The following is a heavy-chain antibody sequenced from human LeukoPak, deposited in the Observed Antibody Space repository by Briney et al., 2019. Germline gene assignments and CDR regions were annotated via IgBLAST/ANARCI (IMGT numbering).Heavy chain of an antibody. CDR1: GFTFSSYG. CDR3: AKDASGGNPGAPPYWYFDL. CDR2: ISYDGSNK. J-gene: IGHJ2*01. V-gene: IGHV3-30*18. D-gene: IGHD3-10*01. Sequence: GGSLRLSCAASGFTFSSYGMHWVRQAPGKGLEWVAVISYDGSNKYYADSVKGRFTISRDNSKNTLYLQMNSLRAEDTAVYYCAKDASGGNPGAPPYWYFDLWGRGTLATVSS.